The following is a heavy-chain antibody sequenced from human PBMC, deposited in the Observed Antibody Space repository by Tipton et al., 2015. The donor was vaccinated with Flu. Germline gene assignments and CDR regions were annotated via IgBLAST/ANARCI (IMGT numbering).Heavy chain of an antibody. Sequence: SLRISCAASGLIFSQYAMFWVRQSPGKGLEYVSAITGVGDTAYYADSVKGRFTISRDNSKSTFSLQMDSLRAEDTAVYYCASVLLWFAGPAFDIWGRGMMVTVSS. CDR1: GLIFSQYA. CDR2: ITGVGDTA. CDR3: ASVLLWFAGPAFDI. J-gene: IGHJ3*02. V-gene: IGHV3-64*02. D-gene: IGHD3-10*01.